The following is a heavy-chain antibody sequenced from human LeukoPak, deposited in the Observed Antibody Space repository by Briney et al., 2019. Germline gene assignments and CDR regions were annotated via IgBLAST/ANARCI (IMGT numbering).Heavy chain of an antibody. V-gene: IGHV1-2*02. CDR2: INPNNGGT. Sequence: ASVTVSCKASGYTFTGYYIHWVRQAPGQGLEWMGWINPNNGGTNYAQTFQGRVTMTRDTSISTASMELSRLRSDDSAVYYCARAHDSIGAFDIWGQGTMVTVSS. J-gene: IGHJ3*02. D-gene: IGHD2/OR15-2a*01. CDR1: GYTFTGYY. CDR3: ARAHDSIGAFDI.